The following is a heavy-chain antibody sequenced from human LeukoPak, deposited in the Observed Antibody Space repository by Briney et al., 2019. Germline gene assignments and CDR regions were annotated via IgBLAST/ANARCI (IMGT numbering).Heavy chain of an antibody. CDR3: ARRSGYDRRAETLDI. CDR2: ISGYNGDT. V-gene: IGHV1-18*01. CDR1: GFTFTSFG. D-gene: IGHD5-12*01. Sequence: GASVRVSCKASGFTFTSFGFSWVRQAPGQGLEWVGWISGYNGDTSHDQKFQGRVTISTDTSTNTAYMDLRSLTSDDTAVYYCARRSGYDRRAETLDIWGQGTMVTVSS. J-gene: IGHJ3*02.